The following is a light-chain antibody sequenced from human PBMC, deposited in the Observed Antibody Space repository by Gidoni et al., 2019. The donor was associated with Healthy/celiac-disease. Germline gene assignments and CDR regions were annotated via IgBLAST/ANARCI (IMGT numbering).Light chain of an antibody. CDR1: QSVSSY. CDR2: DAS. CDR3: QQRSNGPLFT. J-gene: IGKJ3*01. Sequence: EIVLTQSPATLSLSPGERATLSCRASQSVSSYLAWYQQKPGQAPRLLIYDASNRATGIPARFSGSGSGTDFTLTISSLGPEDFAVYYCQQRSNGPLFTFGPGTKVDIK. V-gene: IGKV3-11*01.